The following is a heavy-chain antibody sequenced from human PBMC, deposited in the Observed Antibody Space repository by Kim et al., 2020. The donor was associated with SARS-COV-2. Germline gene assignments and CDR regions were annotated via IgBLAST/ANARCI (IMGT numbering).Heavy chain of an antibody. V-gene: IGHV4-39*01. J-gene: IGHJ5*02. CDR2: IYYSGST. Sequence: SETLSLTCTVSGGSISSSSYYWGWIRQPPGKGLEWIASIYYSGSTYYNPSLKSRVTISVDTSKNQFSLKLSSVTAADTAVYYCASDGSGSYWGGWFDPWGQGTLVTVSS. CDR1: GGSISSSSYY. CDR3: ASDGSGSYWGGWFDP. D-gene: IGHD3-10*01.